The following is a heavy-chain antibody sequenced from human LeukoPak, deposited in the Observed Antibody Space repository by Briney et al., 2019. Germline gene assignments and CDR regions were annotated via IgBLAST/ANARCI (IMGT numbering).Heavy chain of an antibody. CDR1: GFTFGDYA. Sequence: GGSLRLSCTASGFTFGDYAMSWVRQAPGKGLEWVGFIRSKAYGGTTEYAASVKGRFTISRDDSKSIAYLQMNSLKTEDIAVYYCTRDSSGYYARYFDYWGQGALVTVSS. CDR2: IRSKAYGGTT. J-gene: IGHJ4*02. CDR3: TRDSSGYYARYFDY. D-gene: IGHD3-22*01. V-gene: IGHV3-49*04.